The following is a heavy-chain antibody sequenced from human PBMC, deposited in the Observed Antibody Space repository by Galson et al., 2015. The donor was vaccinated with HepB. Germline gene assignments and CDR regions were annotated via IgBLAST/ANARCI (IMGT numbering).Heavy chain of an antibody. CDR2: IKSKTDGGTQ. CDR3: TTKFIQLWPSYFYYYGMDV. Sequence: SLRLSCAASGFTFSNAWMNWVRQAPGKGLEWVGRIKSKTDGGTQDYAAPVQGRFTISRDDSKNTLYLQMNSLKTEDTAVYYCTTKFIQLWPSYFYYYGMDVWGQGTTVTVSS. V-gene: IGHV3-15*07. J-gene: IGHJ6*02. D-gene: IGHD5-18*01. CDR1: GFTFSNAW.